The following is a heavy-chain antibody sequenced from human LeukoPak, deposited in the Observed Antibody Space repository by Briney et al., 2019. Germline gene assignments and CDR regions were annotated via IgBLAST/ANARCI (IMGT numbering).Heavy chain of an antibody. V-gene: IGHV4-59*08. CDR3: ARLRPVAGYDAFDI. D-gene: IGHD6-19*01. Sequence: PSETLSLTCSVSGGSISSYYWSWIRQPPGKGLEWIGYIYYSGSTNYNPSLKSRVTMSVDTSKDQFSLKLTSVTAADTAVYYCARLRPVAGYDAFDIWGHGTMVTVSS. CDR1: GGSISSYY. CDR2: IYYSGST. J-gene: IGHJ3*02.